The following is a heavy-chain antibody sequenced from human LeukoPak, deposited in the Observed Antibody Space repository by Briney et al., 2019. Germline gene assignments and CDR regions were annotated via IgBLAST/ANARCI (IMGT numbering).Heavy chain of an antibody. CDR2: VSYDGSNK. D-gene: IGHD5-18*01. Sequence: GGSLRLSCAASQFTFNNYLIHWVRQAPGKGLEWVATVSYDGSNKYYADSVKGRFTISKDNSKNTLDLQMNSLRAEDTAVYYSARSYRYGFDYWGQGTLVTVSS. V-gene: IGHV3-30*04. CDR3: ARSYRYGFDY. J-gene: IGHJ4*02. CDR1: QFTFNNYL.